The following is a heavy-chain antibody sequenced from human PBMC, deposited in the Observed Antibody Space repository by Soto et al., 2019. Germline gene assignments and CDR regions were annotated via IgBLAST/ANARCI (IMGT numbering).Heavy chain of an antibody. J-gene: IGHJ4*02. CDR3: ARGYCSSSGCSHYFDY. CDR2: INPTTGGT. V-gene: IGHV1-2*02. CDR1: GYNFPGNY. D-gene: IGHD2-2*01. Sequence: QVQLVQSGAEVKKPGASVKVSCKASGYNFPGNYMHWVRQAPGQGLEWMALINPTTGGTSYAQKFQGRVTMTWDTSISTADMELSRLTSDDTSIYYCARGYCSSSGCSHYFDYWGQGTLVTVSS.